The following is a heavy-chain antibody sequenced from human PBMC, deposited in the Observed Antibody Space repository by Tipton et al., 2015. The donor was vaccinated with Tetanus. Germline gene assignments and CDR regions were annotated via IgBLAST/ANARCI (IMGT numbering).Heavy chain of an antibody. Sequence: VQLVQSGAEVRKPGQSLKISCKVSGHNSRSYWISWVRQMPGKGLEWMGIIYPGDSDATYSPSFQGQVTISADKSISTAYLQWRSLKASDSAMYYCARHSGGSEIGYYDDMDVWGQGTTVTVSS. CDR1: GHNSRSYW. J-gene: IGHJ6*02. CDR2: IYPGDSDA. D-gene: IGHD3-10*01. V-gene: IGHV5-51*01. CDR3: ARHSGGSEIGYYDDMDV.